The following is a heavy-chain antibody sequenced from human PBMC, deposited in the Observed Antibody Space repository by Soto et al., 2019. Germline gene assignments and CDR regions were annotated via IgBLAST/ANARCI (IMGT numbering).Heavy chain of an antibody. D-gene: IGHD2-2*01. CDR1: GGTFSSYT. V-gene: IGHV1-69*02. CDR2: INPSHGKT. J-gene: IGHJ6*04. CDR3: ASSYQQVMDV. Sequence: ASVKVSCKASGGTFSSYTISWVRQAPGQGLEWMGRINPSHGKTNYSQKFQGRVTITRDTSASTAYMELSSLRSEDTAVYYCASSYQQVMDVWGKGTTVTVSS.